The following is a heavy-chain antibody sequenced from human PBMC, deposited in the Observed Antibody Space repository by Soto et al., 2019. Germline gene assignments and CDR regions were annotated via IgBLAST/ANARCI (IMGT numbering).Heavy chain of an antibody. Sequence: QVQLVESGGGVVQPGRSLRLSCAASGFTFSSYAMHWVRQAPGKGLEWVAVISYDGSNKYYADSVKGRFTISRDNSKNTLYLQMNSLRAEDTAVYYCARDGVGYSYGLDYWGQGTLVTVSS. D-gene: IGHD5-18*01. J-gene: IGHJ4*02. V-gene: IGHV3-30-3*01. CDR1: GFTFSSYA. CDR2: ISYDGSNK. CDR3: ARDGVGYSYGLDY.